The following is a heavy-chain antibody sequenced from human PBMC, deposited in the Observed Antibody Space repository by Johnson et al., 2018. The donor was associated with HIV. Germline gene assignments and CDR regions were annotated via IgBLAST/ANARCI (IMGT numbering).Heavy chain of an antibody. D-gene: IGHD2-15*01. CDR1: GFTFSDYA. CDR3: AKIMSKWSVDDDAFDV. V-gene: IGHV3-30-3*02. CDR2: ISYDGSNK. J-gene: IGHJ3*01. Sequence: QEQLVESGGGVVQPGRSLRLSCAASGFTFSDYAIHWVRQAPGKGLEWVAVISYDGSNKYYADSVKGLFTISRDNTKNTLYLQMNSLRAEDTAVYYCAKIMSKWSVDDDAFDVWGQGTMVTVSS.